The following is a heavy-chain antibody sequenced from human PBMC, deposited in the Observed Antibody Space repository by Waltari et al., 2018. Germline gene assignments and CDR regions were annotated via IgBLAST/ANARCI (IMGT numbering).Heavy chain of an antibody. CDR2: IYYSGST. CDR1: GFSIASSHFY. V-gene: IGHV4-39*07. J-gene: IGHJ4*02. Sequence: QLQLQGSGPGLVKPSETLSLTCTVSGFSIASSHFYWGWIRQPPGKGLEWIGTIYYSGSTYYNPSLKSRVTMSMDKSKNQFSLRLTSVTAADTAVYYCARVSQGYQLLYGYYFDDWGQGTLVTVSS. CDR3: ARVSQGYQLLYGYYFDD. D-gene: IGHD2-2*02.